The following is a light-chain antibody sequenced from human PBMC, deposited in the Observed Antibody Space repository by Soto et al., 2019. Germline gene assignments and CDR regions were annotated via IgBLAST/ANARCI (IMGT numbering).Light chain of an antibody. CDR3: QQRSNWQIT. CDR1: QSISSN. J-gene: IGKJ5*01. V-gene: IGKV3D-11*02. CDR2: DAS. Sequence: EIVMTQSPAILSVSPGERATLSCRANQSISSNLAWYQQKPGQAPRLLIYDASNRVTGIPARFRGSGSGTDFTLTISSLEPDDFAVYYCQQRSNWQITFGQGTRLEIK.